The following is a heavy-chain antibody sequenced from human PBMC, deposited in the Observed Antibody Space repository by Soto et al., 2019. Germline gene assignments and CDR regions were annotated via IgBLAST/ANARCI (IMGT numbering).Heavy chain of an antibody. V-gene: IGHV1-8*01. CDR3: ARGATAYYDFWANPRGDWRDL. D-gene: IGHD3-3*01. CDR1: GYTFTSHD. CDR2: MNPISEKSKT. Sequence: QPQLEQSGAELRKPGASVRVSCKASGYTFTSHDIIWVRQAAGQGLEWMGRMNPISEKSKTTYLPNFQGRVVRTRDTFLGTAYLELSVLISDDTAVYYCARGATAYYDFWANPRGDWRDLWGQGNLVTVSS. J-gene: IGHJ5*02.